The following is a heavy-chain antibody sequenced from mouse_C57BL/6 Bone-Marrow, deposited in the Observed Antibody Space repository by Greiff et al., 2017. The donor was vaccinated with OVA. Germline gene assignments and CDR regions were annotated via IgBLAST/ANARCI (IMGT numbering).Heavy chain of an antibody. CDR2: ISNLAYSI. D-gene: IGHD1-1*01. CDR3: ARLGYYEGYYAMDY. CDR1: GFTFSDYG. Sequence: EVKLMESGGGLVQPGGSLKLSCAASGFTFSDYGMAWVRQAPRKGPEWVAFISNLAYSIYYADTVTGRFTISRENAKNTLYLEMSSLRSEDTAMYYCARLGYYEGYYAMDYWGQGTSVTVSS. V-gene: IGHV5-15*01. J-gene: IGHJ4*01.